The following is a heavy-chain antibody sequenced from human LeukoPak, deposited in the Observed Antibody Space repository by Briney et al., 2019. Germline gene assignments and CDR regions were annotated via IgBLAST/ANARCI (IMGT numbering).Heavy chain of an antibody. V-gene: IGHV3-33*08. Sequence: PGGSLRLSCAASGFTFSSYSMNWVRQAPGKGLEWVAVIWYDGSNKYYADSVTGRFTISRDNSKNTLYLQINRLRAEDTTVYYCARERNTMIVVGIDYWGQGTLVTVSS. D-gene: IGHD3-22*01. J-gene: IGHJ4*02. CDR2: IWYDGSNK. CDR3: ARERNTMIVVGIDY. CDR1: GFTFSSYS.